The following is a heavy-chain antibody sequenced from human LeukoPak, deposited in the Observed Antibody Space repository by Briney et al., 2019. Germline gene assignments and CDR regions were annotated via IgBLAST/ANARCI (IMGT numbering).Heavy chain of an antibody. CDR1: GYTFTSYG. V-gene: IGHV1-18*01. Sequence: GASVKVSCKASGYTFTSYGISWVRQAPGQGLEWMAWISAYNGNTNYAQKLQGRVTMTTDTSTSTAYMELRSLRSEDTAVYYCAKDAAYSSSWYRGRDAFDIWGQGTMVTVSS. D-gene: IGHD6-13*01. CDR3: AKDAAYSSSWYRGRDAFDI. J-gene: IGHJ3*02. CDR2: ISAYNGNT.